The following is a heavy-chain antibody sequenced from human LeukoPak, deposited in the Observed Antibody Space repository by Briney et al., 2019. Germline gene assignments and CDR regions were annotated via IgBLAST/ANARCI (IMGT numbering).Heavy chain of an antibody. V-gene: IGHV1-2*02. D-gene: IGHD4-17*01. Sequence: ASVKVSCKASGYTFTGYYMHWVRQAPGQGLEWMGWINPNSGGTNYAQKFQGRVTMTRDTSISTAYMELSRLRSDDTAVYYCARDISTMTHNWFDPWGQGTLVTVSS. CDR2: INPNSGGT. J-gene: IGHJ5*02. CDR1: GYTFTGYY. CDR3: ARDISTMTHNWFDP.